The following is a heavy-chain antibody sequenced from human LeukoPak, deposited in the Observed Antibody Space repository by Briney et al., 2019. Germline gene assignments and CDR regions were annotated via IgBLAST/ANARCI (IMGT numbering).Heavy chain of an antibody. CDR1: GFTFSNAW. D-gene: IGHD3-22*01. Sequence: GGSLRLSCAASGFTFSNAWMSWVRRAPGKGLEWVGRIRSKSQGGTIDYAAPVKGRFTISRDDSQSTLFLQMSSLKTEDTAVYFCTTEANYYDSSGHYPHYFDYWGQGTLVTVSS. CDR3: TTEANYYDSSGHYPHYFDY. V-gene: IGHV3-15*01. CDR2: IRSKSQGGTI. J-gene: IGHJ4*02.